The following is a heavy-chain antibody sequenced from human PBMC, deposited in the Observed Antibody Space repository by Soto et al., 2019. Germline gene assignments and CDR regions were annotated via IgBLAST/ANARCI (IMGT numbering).Heavy chain of an antibody. Sequence: EVQLVESGGGLVQPGGSLRLSCAASGFTFNFYSMNWVRQAAGKGLEWVSYVSPSSNTIYYADSVQGRFTISRDNAKNSLYLQMNSLRDEDTAVYYCARGVGGNYYLYFDYWGQGTLVTVSS. J-gene: IGHJ4*02. CDR1: GFTFNFYS. CDR3: ARGVGGNYYLYFDY. V-gene: IGHV3-48*02. CDR2: VSPSSNTI. D-gene: IGHD1-26*01.